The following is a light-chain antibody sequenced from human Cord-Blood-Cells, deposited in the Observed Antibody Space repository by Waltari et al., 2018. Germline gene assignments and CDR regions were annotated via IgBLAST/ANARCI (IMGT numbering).Light chain of an antibody. Sequence: DIVMTQSPDSLAVSLGERATINCKSSQSVLYSSNHKNYLAWYQQQPGQPPKLLIYWASTREAGVPDRVRCSGFVTDFTLTISSLQAEDVAVYYCQQYYSTPPVTFGPGTKVDIK. CDR2: WAS. V-gene: IGKV4-1*01. CDR1: QSVLYSSNHKNY. CDR3: QQYYSTPPVT. J-gene: IGKJ3*01.